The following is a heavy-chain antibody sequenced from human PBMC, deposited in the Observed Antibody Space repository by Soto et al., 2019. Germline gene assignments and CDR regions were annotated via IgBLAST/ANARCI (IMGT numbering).Heavy chain of an antibody. Sequence: QIQLMQSGAEVKKPGASVKVSCKASGYTFTSYGIHWVRQAPGQRLEWTGWINAGNGNTKYSEKFQGRVTITRDTSASTAYLELSSLRSDDTAVYYCARDPHDSSAYYHHYYYGMDVW. CDR2: INAGNGNT. D-gene: IGHD3-22*01. CDR3: ARDPHDSSAYYHHYYYGMDV. V-gene: IGHV1-3*01. J-gene: IGHJ6*01. CDR1: GYTFTSYG.